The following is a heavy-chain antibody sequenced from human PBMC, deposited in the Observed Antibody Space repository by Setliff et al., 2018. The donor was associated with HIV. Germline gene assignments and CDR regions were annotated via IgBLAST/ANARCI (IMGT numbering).Heavy chain of an antibody. J-gene: IGHJ4*02. Sequence: ASVKVSCKASGYTFTGHYMHWVRQAPGQGLEWMGWINPNSGGTNYAQKFQGWVTMTRDTSISTAYMELSGLRSDDTAVYYCARSQGIVPAAPLWYWGQGTLVTVSS. D-gene: IGHD2-2*01. CDR2: INPNSGGT. V-gene: IGHV1-2*04. CDR1: GYTFTGHY. CDR3: ARSQGIVPAAPLWY.